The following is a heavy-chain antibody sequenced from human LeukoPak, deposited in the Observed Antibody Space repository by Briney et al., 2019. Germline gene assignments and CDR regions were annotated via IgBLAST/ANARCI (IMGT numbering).Heavy chain of an antibody. V-gene: IGHV3-23*01. CDR1: RFPLSLC. Sequence: GGSLSLFCGAWRFPLSLCGEMGAPDAREGGGEGVSAISGSGGSTYYADSVKGRFTISRDNSKNTLYLQMNSLRAEDTAVYYCAKQGGPAAPDYFDYWGQGTLVTVSS. J-gene: IGHJ4*02. D-gene: IGHD2-2*01. CDR3: AKQGGPAAPDYFDY. CDR2: ISGSGGST.